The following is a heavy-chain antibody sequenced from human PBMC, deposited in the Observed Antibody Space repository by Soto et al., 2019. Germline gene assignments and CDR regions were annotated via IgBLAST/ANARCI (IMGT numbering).Heavy chain of an antibody. Sequence: QITLKESGPTLVKPTQTLTLTCTFSGFSLSTSGVGVGWIRQPPGKALEWLAHIYWDDDKHYSPSLKSRLTITQATYETQLVLTMTNMDPVDTSTYYCAHRPRLCSGDICYSTFAIWGQGTMVTLSS. CDR3: AHRPRLCSGDICYSTFAI. CDR1: GFSLSTSGVG. CDR2: IYWDDDK. V-gene: IGHV2-5*02. J-gene: IGHJ3*02. D-gene: IGHD2-15*01.